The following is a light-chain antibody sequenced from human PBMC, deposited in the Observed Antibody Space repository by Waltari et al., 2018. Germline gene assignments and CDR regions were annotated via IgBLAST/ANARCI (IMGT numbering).Light chain of an antibody. CDR3: SSYASTITVV. J-gene: IGLJ2*01. CDR2: EVS. V-gene: IGLV2-14*01. CDR1: SSAVGGYNY. Sequence: PGQSITISCTGTSSAVGGYNYVSWYQQHPGKAPKLMIYEVSNRPSGVSNRFSGSKSGNTASLTISGLQPEDEADYYCSSYASTITVVFGGGTKLTVL.